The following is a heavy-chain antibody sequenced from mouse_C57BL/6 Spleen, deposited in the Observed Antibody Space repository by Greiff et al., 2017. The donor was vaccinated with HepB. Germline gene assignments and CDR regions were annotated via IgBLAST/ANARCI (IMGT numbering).Heavy chain of an antibody. D-gene: IGHD2-5*01. Sequence: EVKLVESGGGLVKPGGSPKLSCAASGFTFSSYAMSWVRQTPEKRLEWVATISDGGSYTYYPDNVKGRFTISRDNAKNNLYLQMSHLKSEDTAMYYCARDNSNYFDYWGQGTTLTVSS. CDR2: ISDGGSYT. CDR3: ARDNSNYFDY. J-gene: IGHJ2*01. CDR1: GFTFSSYA. V-gene: IGHV5-4*01.